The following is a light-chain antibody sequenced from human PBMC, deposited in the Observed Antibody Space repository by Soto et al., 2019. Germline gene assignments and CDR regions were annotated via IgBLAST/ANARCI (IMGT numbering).Light chain of an antibody. V-gene: IGLV6-57*04. CDR3: QSYDSITEV. J-gene: IGLJ2*01. Sequence: NFMLTQPHSVSESPGKTVTISCTRSSGSIASNYVQWYQQRPGSAPTTVIYEDNQRPSGVPDRFSGSIDSSSNSASLTISGLKTEDEADYYCQSYDSITEVFGGGTQLTVL. CDR1: SGSIASNY. CDR2: EDN.